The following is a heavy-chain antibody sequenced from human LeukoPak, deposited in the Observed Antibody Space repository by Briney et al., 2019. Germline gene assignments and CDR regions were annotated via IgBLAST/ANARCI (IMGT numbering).Heavy chain of an antibody. J-gene: IGHJ3*02. CDR3: ARGFYGGNPLDAFDI. CDR1: GCTLSDYY. CDR2: ISSSGSDT. Sequence: GGSLRLFCAASGCTLSDYYMGWIRQAPGKGLEWISYISSSGSDTYYTDSMKGRFTISRDNAKNSLFLQMNSLRGDDTAVYYCARGFYGGNPLDAFDIWSQGTMVTVSS. D-gene: IGHD4-23*01. V-gene: IGHV3-11*01.